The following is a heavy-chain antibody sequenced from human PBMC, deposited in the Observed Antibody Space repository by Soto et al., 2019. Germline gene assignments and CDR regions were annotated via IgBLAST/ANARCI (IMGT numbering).Heavy chain of an antibody. D-gene: IGHD5-12*01. Sequence: PGGSLRLSCAASGFTFSSYAMSWVRQAPGKGLEWVSAISGSGGSTHYADSVKGRFTISRDNSKNTLYLQMNSLRAEGTAVYYCAKDSGYDYGGYYYGMDVWGQGTTVTVSS. CDR3: AKDSGYDYGGYYYGMDV. J-gene: IGHJ6*02. CDR1: GFTFSSYA. V-gene: IGHV3-23*01. CDR2: ISGSGGST.